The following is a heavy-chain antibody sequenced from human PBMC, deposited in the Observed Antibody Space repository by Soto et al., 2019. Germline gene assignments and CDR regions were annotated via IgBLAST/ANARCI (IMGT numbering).Heavy chain of an antibody. J-gene: IGHJ4*02. CDR2: ISGSGGST. D-gene: IGHD1-26*01. Sequence: EVQLLESGGGLVQPGGSLRLSCAASAFTFSSYAMNWVRQAPGKGLEWVSVISGSGGSTYYADSVKGRFTISRDNSKHTLYLHMNSLRAEDTAVYYCARRGSGIYYDYWGQGTLVTVSP. CDR1: AFTFSSYA. CDR3: ARRGSGIYYDY. V-gene: IGHV3-23*01.